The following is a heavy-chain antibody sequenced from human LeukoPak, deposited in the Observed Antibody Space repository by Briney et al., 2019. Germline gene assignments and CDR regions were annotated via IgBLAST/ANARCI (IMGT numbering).Heavy chain of an antibody. J-gene: IGHJ6*03. Sequence: KAGGSLRLSCAASGFILSDYYMSWIRQAPGKGLEWVSYISSTGSTIYYADSVKGRFTISRDNARKPLYLQMNSLRAEDTAVYYCARQYGGKSGYYFYYYMDVWGKGTTVTVSS. CDR1: GFILSDYY. D-gene: IGHD4-23*01. CDR2: ISSTGSTI. V-gene: IGHV3-11*04. CDR3: ARQYGGKSGYYFYYYMDV.